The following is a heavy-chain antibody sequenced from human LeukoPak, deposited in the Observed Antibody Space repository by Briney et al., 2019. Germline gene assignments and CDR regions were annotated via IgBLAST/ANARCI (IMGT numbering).Heavy chain of an antibody. CDR2: IYYTGAT. J-gene: IGHJ4*02. CDR1: GGSISSYY. V-gene: IGHV4-59*01. CDR3: ARAGYSYGTGYYFDY. Sequence: SETLSLTCTVSGGSISSYYWSWIRPPPGKGLEWIGYIYYTGATYYNPSLKSRVTISLDASKNQFSLKLSSVTAADAAVYYCARAGYSYGTGYYFDYWGQGALVTVSS. D-gene: IGHD5-18*01.